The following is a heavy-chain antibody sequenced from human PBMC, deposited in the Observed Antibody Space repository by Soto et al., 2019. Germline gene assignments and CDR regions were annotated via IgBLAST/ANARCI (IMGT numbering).Heavy chain of an antibody. CDR2: INSDGSGT. D-gene: IGHD2-21*02. V-gene: IGHV3-74*01. J-gene: IGHJ5*02. Sequence: EVQLVESGGGLVQPGGSLRLSCAASGFTFSSYWMHWVRQAPGKGLVWVSRINSDGSGTTYADSVKGRFTISRDNAKNTLYLQMNSLRVEATAVYYCARGSYCAGDCSFPWGQGTLVTVSS. CDR1: GFTFSSYW. CDR3: ARGSYCAGDCSFP.